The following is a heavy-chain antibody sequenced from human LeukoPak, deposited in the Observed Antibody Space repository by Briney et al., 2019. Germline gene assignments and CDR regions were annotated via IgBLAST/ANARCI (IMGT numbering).Heavy chain of an antibody. CDR1: GFTFSSYA. V-gene: IGHV3-23*01. D-gene: IGHD1-1*01. Sequence: GGSLRLSCAASGFTFSSYAMSWVRQAPGKGLEWVSAISGSGGSTYYADSVKGRFTISRDNSKNTLYLQMNSLRAEDTAVYYCAKRQRTTGTTYYYHYYMDVWGKGTPVTVSS. CDR3: AKRQRTTGTTYYYHYYMDV. CDR2: ISGSGGST. J-gene: IGHJ6*03.